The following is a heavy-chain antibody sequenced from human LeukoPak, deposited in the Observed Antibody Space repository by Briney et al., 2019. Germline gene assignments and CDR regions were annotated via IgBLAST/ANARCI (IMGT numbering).Heavy chain of an antibody. D-gene: IGHD3-3*01. J-gene: IGHJ5*02. V-gene: IGHV3-30-3*01. CDR3: ARDVPKPTYYDFWSGYYNNWFDP. CDR2: ISYDGSNK. Sequence: PGGSLRLSCAASGFTFSSYAMHWVRQAPGKGLEWVAVISYDGSNKYYADSVKGRSTISRDNSKNTLYLQMNSLRAEDTAVYYCARDVPKPTYYDFWSGYYNNWFDPWGQGTLVAVSS. CDR1: GFTFSSYA.